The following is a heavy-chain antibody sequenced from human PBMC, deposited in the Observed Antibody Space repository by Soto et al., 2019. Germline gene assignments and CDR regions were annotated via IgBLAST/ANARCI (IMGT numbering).Heavy chain of an antibody. D-gene: IGHD6-19*01. Sequence: LSLTCTVSGGSISSGDYYWSWIRQPPGKGLEWIGYIYYSGSTYYNPSLKSRVTISVDASKNQFSLKLSSVTAADTAVYYCARVSSGWPFDYWGQGTLVTVSS. V-gene: IGHV4-30-4*01. J-gene: IGHJ4*02. CDR1: GGSISSGDYY. CDR2: IYYSGST. CDR3: ARVSSGWPFDY.